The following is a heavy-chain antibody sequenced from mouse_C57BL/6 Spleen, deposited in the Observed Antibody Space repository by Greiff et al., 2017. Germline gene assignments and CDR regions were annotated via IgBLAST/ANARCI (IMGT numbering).Heavy chain of an antibody. J-gene: IGHJ4*01. CDR1: GEKGKSEG. CDR3: AMAYGDAMDY. Sequence: QVQLQQPGAEIGKKGVSVKMSWKEEGEKGKSEGRSWGKQRPGQGLEWIGYIYPGSGSTNYNEKFKSKATLTVDTSSSTAYMQLSSLTSEDSAVYYCAMAYGDAMDYWGQGTSVTVSS. D-gene: IGHD6-5*01. V-gene: IGHV1-55*01. CDR2: IYPGSGST.